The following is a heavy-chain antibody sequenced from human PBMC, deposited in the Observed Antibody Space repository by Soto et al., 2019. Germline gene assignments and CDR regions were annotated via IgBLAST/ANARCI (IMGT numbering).Heavy chain of an antibody. CDR3: AKGGIVVVTAGAFDI. V-gene: IGHV3-23*01. CDR2: ISGSGGST. CDR1: GFTFSSYA. Sequence: GGSLGPSCAASGFTFSSYAMSWVRQAPGKGLEWASAISGSGGSTYYADSVKGRFTISRDNSKNTLYLQMNSLRAEDTAVYYCAKGGIVVVTAGAFDIWGQGTMVTVSS. J-gene: IGHJ3*02. D-gene: IGHD2-21*02.